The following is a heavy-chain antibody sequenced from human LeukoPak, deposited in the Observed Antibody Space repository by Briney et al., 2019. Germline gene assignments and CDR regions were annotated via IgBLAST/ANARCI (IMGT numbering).Heavy chain of an antibody. D-gene: IGHD3-16*01. CDR3: ARATPGAGGYYYSYMDV. CDR1: GYSFTTYD. V-gene: IGHV1-8*01. Sequence: ASLKVSCKASGYSFTTYDINWVRQATGQGLEWMGWMNPNSGNTGSAQKFQGRVTMTRNTSIGTAYMELSSLRSEYTAVYYCARATPGAGGYYYSYMDVWGKGTTVTVSS. J-gene: IGHJ6*03. CDR2: MNPNSGNT.